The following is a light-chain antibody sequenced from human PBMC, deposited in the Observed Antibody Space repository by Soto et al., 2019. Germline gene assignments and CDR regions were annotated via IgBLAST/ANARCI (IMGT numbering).Light chain of an antibody. CDR2: EVS. J-gene: IGLJ2*01. CDR1: SSDVGGYNY. V-gene: IGLV2-14*01. CDR3: CSYAGYYTVV. Sequence: QSVLTQPASVSGSPGQSITISCTGTSSDVGGYNYVSWYQQHPGKAPKLMIYEVSNRPSGVSNRFSGSKSGNTASLTISGLQAEDEADYYCCSYAGYYTVVFGGGTKVTVL.